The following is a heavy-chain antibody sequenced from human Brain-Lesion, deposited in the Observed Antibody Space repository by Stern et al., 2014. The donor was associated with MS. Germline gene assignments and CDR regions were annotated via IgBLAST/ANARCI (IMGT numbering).Heavy chain of an antibody. CDR1: GFTFGNYW. J-gene: IGHJ6*02. CDR3: ARVYNTIYGIVTQRGSGMDV. Sequence: EMQLVESGGGLVQPGGSLTISCPAAGFTFGNYWMTWVRQAPGKGLEWGANIKEDGTEKNYVDSVKGRFTISRDNARNSLYLQMNSLRVEDTALYYCARVYNTIYGIVTQRGSGMDVWGQGTTVIVSS. CDR2: IKEDGTEK. V-gene: IGHV3-7*01. D-gene: IGHD3-3*01.